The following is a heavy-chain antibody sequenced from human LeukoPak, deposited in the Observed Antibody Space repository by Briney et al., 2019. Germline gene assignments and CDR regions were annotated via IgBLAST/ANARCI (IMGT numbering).Heavy chain of an antibody. J-gene: IGHJ5*02. CDR2: IYGSGTT. Sequence: GSLRLSCTVSGFTVSTNSMSWIRQPAGKGLEWIGRIYGSGTTTYNPSPKSRVSMSIDTSKNQFSLKLMSVTAADTAVYYCARDSGTTGEVKFDPWGQGTLVTVSS. CDR3: ARDSGTTGEVKFDP. D-gene: IGHD3-10*01. V-gene: IGHV4-4*07. CDR1: GFTVSTNS.